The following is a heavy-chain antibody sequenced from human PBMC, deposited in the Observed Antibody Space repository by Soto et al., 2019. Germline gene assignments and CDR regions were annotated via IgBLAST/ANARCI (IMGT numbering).Heavy chain of an antibody. D-gene: IGHD3-10*01. J-gene: IGHJ5*02. CDR2: ISYDGANK. V-gene: IGHV3-30-3*01. CDR1: GFSFSNYA. Sequence: GGSLRLSCAASGFSFSNYAMHWVRQAPGKGLEWVTVISYDGANKYYADSVKGRFTISRDNSKNTLSLQMDSLRTEDTAVYYCARDEKERITMVRGAFKIDLYCLCSWGQGTLVTVSS. CDR3: ARDEKERITMVRGAFKIDLYCLCS.